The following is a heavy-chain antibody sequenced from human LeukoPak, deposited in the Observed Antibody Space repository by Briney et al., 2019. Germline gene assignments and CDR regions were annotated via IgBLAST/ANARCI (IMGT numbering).Heavy chain of an antibody. CDR3: ARNGDDFWSGYSNWFDP. CDR1: GFTISDYW. J-gene: IGHJ5*02. D-gene: IGHD3-3*01. V-gene: IGHV3-7*01. Sequence: GGSLRLSCAASGFTISDYWMSWVRQAPGKGLEWVANIKEDGSEKYYVDSVKGRFTISRDNAKNSLYLQMNSLRAEDTAVYYCARNGDDFWSGYSNWFDPWGQGTLVTVSS. CDR2: IKEDGSEK.